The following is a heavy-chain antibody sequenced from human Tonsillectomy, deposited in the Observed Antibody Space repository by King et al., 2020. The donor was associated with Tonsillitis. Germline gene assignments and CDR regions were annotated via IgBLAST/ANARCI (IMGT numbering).Heavy chain of an antibody. V-gene: IGHV3-9*01. CDR3: VKGTRGGYDWLDY. D-gene: IGHD5-12*01. CDR2: INWNRVNI. J-gene: IGHJ4*02. CDR1: GLTFDDYA. Sequence: VQLVESGGGLVQPGRSLILSCAASGLTFDDYAMHWVRQAPGKGLEWGSRINWNRVNIGYADSVKGRFTISSDNAKNSLYLQMNSLRAEDTALYYCVKGTRGGYDWLDYWGQGTLVTVSS.